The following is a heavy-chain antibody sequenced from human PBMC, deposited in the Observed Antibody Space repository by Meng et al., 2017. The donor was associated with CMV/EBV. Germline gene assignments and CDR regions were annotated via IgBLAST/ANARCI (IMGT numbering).Heavy chain of an antibody. CDR1: GFTFSSYE. CDR2: ISSSGSTI. CDR3: ARAGEDYSSNWFDP. V-gene: IGHV3-48*03. D-gene: IGHD4-11*01. J-gene: IGHJ5*02. Sequence: GESLKISCAASGFTFSSYEMNWVRQAPGKGLEWVSYISSSGSTIYYADSVKGRFTISRDNAKNSLYLQMNSLRAEDTAVYYCARAGEDYSSNWFDPWGQGTLVTVSS.